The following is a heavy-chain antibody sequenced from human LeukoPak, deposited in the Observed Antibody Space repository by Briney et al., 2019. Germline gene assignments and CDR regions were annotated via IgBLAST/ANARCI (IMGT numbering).Heavy chain of an antibody. Sequence: GGSLRLACAASGFTFSSYSMNWVRQAPGKGLEWVSYISSSSNTIYYADSVKGRFTISRDNAKNSLFLQMNSLRDEDTSVYYCARAVTVVTRGGLVFDYWGQGTLVTVSS. V-gene: IGHV3-48*02. CDR1: GFTFSSYS. CDR3: ARAVTVVTRGGLVFDY. CDR2: ISSSSNTI. J-gene: IGHJ4*02. D-gene: IGHD2-21*02.